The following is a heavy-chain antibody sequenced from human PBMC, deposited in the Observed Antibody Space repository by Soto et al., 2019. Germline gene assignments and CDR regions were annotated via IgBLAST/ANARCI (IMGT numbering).Heavy chain of an antibody. CDR3: ASGIQLWLRRINNGYSG. Sequence: ASVKVSCKASGYTFTSYYMHWVRQAPGQGLEWMGIINPSGGSTSYAQKFQGRVTMTRDTSTSTVYMELSSLRSEDTAVYFCASGIQLWLRRINNGYSGWGQGTLVTVPQ. CDR1: GYTFTSYY. J-gene: IGHJ4*02. D-gene: IGHD5-18*01. V-gene: IGHV1-46*01. CDR2: INPSGGST.